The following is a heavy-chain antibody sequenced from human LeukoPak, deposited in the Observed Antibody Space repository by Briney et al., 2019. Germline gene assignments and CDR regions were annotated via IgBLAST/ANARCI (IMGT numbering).Heavy chain of an antibody. CDR1: RGTFSSYA. Sequence: SVKVSCKASRGTFSSYAISWVRQAPGQGLEWMGGIIPIFGTANYAQKFQGRVTITADESTSTAYMELSSLRSEDTAVYYCAAGSSGLLTDCGGDCYNFDYWGQGTLVTVSS. J-gene: IGHJ4*02. D-gene: IGHD2-21*01. CDR2: IIPIFGTA. V-gene: IGHV1-69*01. CDR3: AAGSSGLLTDCGGDCYNFDY.